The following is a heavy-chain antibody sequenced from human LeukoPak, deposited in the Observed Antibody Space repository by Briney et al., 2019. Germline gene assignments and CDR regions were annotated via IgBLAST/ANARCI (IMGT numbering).Heavy chain of an antibody. D-gene: IGHD6-6*01. CDR2: IIPIFGTA. CDR1: GGTFSSYA. CDR3: ARLSGHEQLVLNY. V-gene: IGHV1-69*13. J-gene: IGHJ4*02. Sequence: ASVKVSCKASGGTFSSYAISWVRQAPGQGLEWMGGIIPIFGTANYAQKFQGRVTTTADESTSTAYMELSSLRSEDTAVYYCARLSGHEQLVLNYWGQGTLVTVSS.